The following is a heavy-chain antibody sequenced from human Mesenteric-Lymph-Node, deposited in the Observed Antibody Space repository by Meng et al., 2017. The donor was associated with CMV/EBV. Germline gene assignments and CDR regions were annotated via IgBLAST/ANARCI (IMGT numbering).Heavy chain of an antibody. CDR1: TVTSHY. CDR2: MHPDGST. CDR3: TRFALDYYDSSGYYFFDH. Sequence: TVTSHYMNWVRQAPGKGLEWVSIMHPDGSTDYADYVKGRFTCSRDNSKNTLYLQMSSLRDEDTAVYYCTRFALDYYDSSGYYFFDHWGQGTLVTVSS. D-gene: IGHD3-22*01. J-gene: IGHJ4*02. V-gene: IGHV3-66*01.